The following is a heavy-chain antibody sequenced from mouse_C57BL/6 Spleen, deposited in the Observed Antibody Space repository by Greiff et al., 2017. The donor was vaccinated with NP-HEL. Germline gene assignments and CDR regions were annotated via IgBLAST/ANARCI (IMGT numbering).Heavy chain of an antibody. J-gene: IGHJ2*01. CDR3: ARGSGYVDY. Sequence: ESGPGLVKPSQSLSLTCSVTGYSITSGYYWNWIRQFPGNKLEWMGYISYDGSNNYNPSLKNRISITRDTSKNQFFLKLNSVTTEDTATYYCARGSGYVDYWGQGTTLTVSS. CDR2: ISYDGSN. D-gene: IGHD3-2*02. V-gene: IGHV3-6*01. CDR1: GYSITSGYY.